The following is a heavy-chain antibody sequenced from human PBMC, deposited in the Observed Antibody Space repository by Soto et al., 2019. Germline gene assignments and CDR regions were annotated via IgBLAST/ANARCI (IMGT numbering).Heavy chain of an antibody. CDR3: ARDAEIMITFGGVIGLFDY. Sequence: QVQLVESGGGVVQPGRSLRLSCAASGFTFSSYGMHWVRQAPGKGLEWVAVIWYDGSNKYYADSVKGRFTISRDNSKNTLYLQMNSLRAEDTAVYYCARDAEIMITFGGVIGLFDYWGQGTLVTVSS. J-gene: IGHJ4*02. CDR2: IWYDGSNK. CDR1: GFTFSSYG. V-gene: IGHV3-33*01. D-gene: IGHD3-16*02.